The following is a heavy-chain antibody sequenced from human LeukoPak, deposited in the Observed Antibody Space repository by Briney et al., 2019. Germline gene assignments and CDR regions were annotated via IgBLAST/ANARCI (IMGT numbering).Heavy chain of an antibody. CDR1: GFSFSSYS. CDR3: AKVDPLMDV. Sequence: GGSLRLSCAASGFSFSSYSMNWVRQAPGKGLEWVSYISSSRSTIYYADSVKGRFTISRDNAKNSLYLQMNSLRAEDTAVYYCAKVDPLMDVWGKGTTVTVSS. V-gene: IGHV3-48*01. CDR2: ISSSRSTI. D-gene: IGHD2-2*03. J-gene: IGHJ6*03.